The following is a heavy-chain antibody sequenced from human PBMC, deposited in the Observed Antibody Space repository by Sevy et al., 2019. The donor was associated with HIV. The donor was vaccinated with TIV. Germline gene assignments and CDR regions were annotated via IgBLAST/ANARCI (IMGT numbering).Heavy chain of an antibody. CDR1: GFTFSSYA. CDR3: ATLRSADTRIDY. J-gene: IGHJ4*02. Sequence: GGSLRLSCAASGFTFSSYAMSWVRQAPGKGLEWVSAISGSGGSTYYADSVKGRFTISRDNSKNTLYLQMNSLRAEDTAVYYCATLRSADTRIDYWGQGTLVTVSS. D-gene: IGHD5-18*01. CDR2: ISGSGGST. V-gene: IGHV3-23*01.